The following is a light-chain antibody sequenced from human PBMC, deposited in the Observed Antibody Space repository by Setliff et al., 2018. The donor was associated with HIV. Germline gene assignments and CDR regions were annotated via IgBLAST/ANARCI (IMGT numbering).Light chain of an antibody. V-gene: IGLV2-23*01. Sequence: QSALAQPASVSGSPGQSITISCTGTSNDVVRYDLVSCYQQHPARAPKLLIYQATRRPSGVSNRFSVSKSGNVASLTTSGLQAEDEADYYCCSNTGSNTLVFGTGTKV. CDR3: CSNTGSNTLV. CDR1: SNDVVRYDL. CDR2: QAT. J-gene: IGLJ1*01.